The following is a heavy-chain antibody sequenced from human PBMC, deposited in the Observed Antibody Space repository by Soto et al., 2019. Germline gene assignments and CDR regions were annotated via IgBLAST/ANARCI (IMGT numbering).Heavy chain of an antibody. Sequence: GGSLRLSCAASGFTFSSYGMHWVRQAPGKGLEWVAVISYDGSNKYYADSVKGRFTISRDNSKNTLYLQMNSLRAEDTAVYYCAKDPLFIGDDPLNYYYMDVWGKGTTVTVSS. CDR1: GFTFSSYG. CDR3: AKDPLFIGDDPLNYYYMDV. J-gene: IGHJ6*03. V-gene: IGHV3-30*18. CDR2: ISYDGSNK. D-gene: IGHD3-10*01.